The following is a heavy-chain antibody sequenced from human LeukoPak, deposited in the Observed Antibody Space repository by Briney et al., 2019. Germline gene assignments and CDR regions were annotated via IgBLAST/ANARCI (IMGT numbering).Heavy chain of an antibody. CDR2: IYSGGST. CDR3: ARVVAVAGPETDYYYYGMDV. J-gene: IGHJ6*02. V-gene: IGHV3-53*01. Sequence: HPGGSLRLSCAASGFTVSSNYMSWVRQAPGKGLEWVSVIYSGGSTYYADSVKGRFTISRDNSKNSLYLQMNSLRAEDTAVYYCARVVAVAGPETDYYYYGMDVWGQGTTVTVSS. CDR1: GFTVSSNY. D-gene: IGHD6-19*01.